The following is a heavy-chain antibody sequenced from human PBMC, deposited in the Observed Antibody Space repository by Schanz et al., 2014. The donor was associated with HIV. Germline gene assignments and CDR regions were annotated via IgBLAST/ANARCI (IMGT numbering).Heavy chain of an antibody. Sequence: QVQLVESGGGVVQPGRSLRLSCAASGFTFSSYAMHWVRQAPGKGLEWVAVISYDGSNEYYADSVKGRFTISRDNSKNTLYLQMNSLRAEDTALYYCAKDQGYDFWSGYYNYYSMDVWGQGTTVTVSS. CDR2: ISYDGSNE. J-gene: IGHJ6*02. CDR1: GFTFSSYA. D-gene: IGHD3-3*01. CDR3: AKDQGYDFWSGYYNYYSMDV. V-gene: IGHV3-30-3*01.